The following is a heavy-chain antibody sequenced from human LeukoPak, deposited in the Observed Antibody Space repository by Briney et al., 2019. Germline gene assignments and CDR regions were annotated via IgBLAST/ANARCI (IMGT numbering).Heavy chain of an antibody. CDR3: AHKGPRKPFDF. CDR2: IYWDDDQ. V-gene: IGHV2-5*02. Sequence: SGPTLVKPTQTLTVTCSFSGFSLSTSGVGVGWIRQPPGKALEWLALIYWDDDQRYSPSLKSRLTITKDTSKNQVVLTMTNMDPVDNATYYRAHKGPRKPFDFLGQGTLVTVSS. CDR1: GFSLSTSGVG. J-gene: IGHJ4*02.